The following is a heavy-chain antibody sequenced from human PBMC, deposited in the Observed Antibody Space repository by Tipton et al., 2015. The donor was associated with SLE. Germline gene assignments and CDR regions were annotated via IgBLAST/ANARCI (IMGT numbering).Heavy chain of an antibody. CDR1: GYSISSGYY. CDR2: IYYSGST. D-gene: IGHD2-15*01. J-gene: IGHJ4*02. V-gene: IGHV4-61*01. CDR3: AREGVASDY. Sequence: TLSLTCAVSGYSISSGYYWSWIRQPPGKGLEWIGYIYYSGSTNYNPSLKSRVTISVDTSKNQFSLKLSSVTAADTAVYYCAREGVASDYWGQGTLVTVSS.